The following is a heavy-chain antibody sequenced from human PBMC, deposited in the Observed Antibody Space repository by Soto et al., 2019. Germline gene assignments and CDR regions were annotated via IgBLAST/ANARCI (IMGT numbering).Heavy chain of an antibody. D-gene: IGHD6-13*01. V-gene: IGHV4-34*01. CDR3: AAAGVAAAGTYYYYGMDV. Sequence: SETLSLTCAVYGGSFSCYYWSWIRQPPGKGLEWIGEINHSGSTNYNPSLKSRVTISVDTSKNQFSLKLSSVTAADTAVYYCAAAGVAAAGTYYYYGMDVWGQGTTVTVSS. J-gene: IGHJ6*02. CDR1: GGSFSCYY. CDR2: INHSGST.